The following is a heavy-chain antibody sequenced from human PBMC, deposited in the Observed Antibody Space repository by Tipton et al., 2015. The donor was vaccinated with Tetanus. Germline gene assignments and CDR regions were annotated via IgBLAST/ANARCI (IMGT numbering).Heavy chain of an antibody. Sequence: TLSLTCSVSGASLRSGDYNWSWIRQPPGKGLEWLAYISDSGLSNSNYFLKSRITISRDTSRNQFSLKLTSVTAADTAIYYCVRAPYNSPGKYYFDYWGQGTLVTVSS. V-gene: IGHV4-61*08. CDR2: ISDSGLS. D-gene: IGHD1-1*01. CDR1: GASLRSGDYN. CDR3: VRAPYNSPGKYYFDY. J-gene: IGHJ4*02.